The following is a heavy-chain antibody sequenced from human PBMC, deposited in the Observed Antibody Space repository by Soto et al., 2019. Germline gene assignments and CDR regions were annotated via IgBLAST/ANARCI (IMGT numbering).Heavy chain of an antibody. CDR3: ARRYGGTHDY. V-gene: IGHV4-59*08. D-gene: IGHD4-17*01. CDR1: GGSISSYY. J-gene: IGHJ4*02. CDR2: IYYSGST. Sequence: SETLSLTCTVSGGSISSYYWSWIRQPPGKGLEWIGYIYYSGSTNYNPSIKSRVTISVDTSKNQFSLKLSSVTAADTAVYYCARRYGGTHDYWGQGTLVTVSS.